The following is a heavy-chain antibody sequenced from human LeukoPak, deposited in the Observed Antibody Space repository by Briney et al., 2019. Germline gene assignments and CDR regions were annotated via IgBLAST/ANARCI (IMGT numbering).Heavy chain of an antibody. V-gene: IGHV3-23*01. D-gene: IGHD3-22*01. CDR1: GFTLTGYA. CDR3: AKTPYDSSGYQDY. CDR2: ISGTGGWT. J-gene: IGHJ4*02. Sequence: GGSLRLSCAASGFTLTGYAMGWVRQAPGKGLEWVSGISGTGGWTYYADSVKGRFTISIDNSKNTLFLQMNSLRVEDTAVYYCAKTPYDSSGYQDYWGQGTLVTVSS.